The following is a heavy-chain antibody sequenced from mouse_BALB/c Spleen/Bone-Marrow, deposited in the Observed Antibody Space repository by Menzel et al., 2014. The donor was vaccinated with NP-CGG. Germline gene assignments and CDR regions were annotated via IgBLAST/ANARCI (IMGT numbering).Heavy chain of an antibody. CDR2: INPSNFRT. Sequence: VQLQESGDELVKPGASMKLSCMASGFTFTSFWIHWVKQRPGQGPEWIGEINPSNFRTNYNEKFKRKATLTEDKSSSTAYMQLSSLTSEDSAVYYCARDGNYRYAMDYWGQGTPVTDSS. CDR3: ARDGNYRYAMDY. V-gene: IGHV1S81*02. J-gene: IGHJ4*01. CDR1: GFTFTSFW. D-gene: IGHD2-1*01.